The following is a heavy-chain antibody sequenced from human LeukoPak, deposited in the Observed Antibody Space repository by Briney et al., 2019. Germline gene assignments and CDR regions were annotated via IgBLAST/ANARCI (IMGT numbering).Heavy chain of an antibody. CDR1: GGSFSGFY. D-gene: IGHD2-15*01. V-gene: IGHV4-34*01. Sequence: SETLSLTCAVYGGSFSGFYWSWIRQSPGKGLEWIGEINHSGTTNYNPSLKSRVTISVDTSKNQFSLSLSSVTAADTAVYYCARPLTYCSGGSCYGNWFDPWGQGALVTVSS. CDR2: INHSGTT. J-gene: IGHJ5*02. CDR3: ARPLTYCSGGSCYGNWFDP.